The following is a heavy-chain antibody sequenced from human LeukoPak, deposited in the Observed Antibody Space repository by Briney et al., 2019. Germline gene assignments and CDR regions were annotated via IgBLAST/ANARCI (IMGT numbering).Heavy chain of an antibody. V-gene: IGHV1-2*02. Sequence: ASVKVSCKASGYTFTGYYMHWVRQASGQGLEWMGWINPNSGGTNYAQKFQGRVTMTRDTSISTAYMELSRLRSDDTAVYYCARAGYCSSTSCQGPWFDPWGQGTLVTVSS. D-gene: IGHD2-2*01. CDR1: GYTFTGYY. CDR2: INPNSGGT. CDR3: ARAGYCSSTSCQGPWFDP. J-gene: IGHJ5*02.